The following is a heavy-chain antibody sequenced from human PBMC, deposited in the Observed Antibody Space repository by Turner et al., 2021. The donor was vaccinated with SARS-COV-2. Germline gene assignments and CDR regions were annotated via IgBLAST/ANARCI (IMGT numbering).Heavy chain of an antibody. J-gene: IGHJ6*02. V-gene: IGHV4-39*01. D-gene: IGHD5-18*01. CDR2: IYYSGST. CDR1: GGSISSSTYY. CDR3: ARLMDTAMDYYGMDV. Sequence: QLPLQESGPGLVNPSETLSLTCTVSGGSISSSTYYWGWIRQPPGKGLEWIGNIYYSGSTYYNPSLKSRVTISVDTSKNQFSLKLSSVTAADTAVYYCARLMDTAMDYYGMDVWGQGTTVTVSS.